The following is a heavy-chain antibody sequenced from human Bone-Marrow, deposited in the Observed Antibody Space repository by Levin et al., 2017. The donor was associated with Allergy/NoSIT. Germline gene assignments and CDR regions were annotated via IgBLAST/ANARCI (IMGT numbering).Heavy chain of an antibody. Sequence: WASVKVSCKASGYTFTGYYMHWVRQAPGQGLEWMGWINPNSGGTNYAQKFQGRVTMTRDTSISTAYMELSRLRSDDTAVYYCARDLVYYYDSSGYYYDYWGQGTLVTVSS. D-gene: IGHD3-22*01. CDR2: INPNSGGT. V-gene: IGHV1-2*02. J-gene: IGHJ4*02. CDR3: ARDLVYYYDSSGYYYDY. CDR1: GYTFTGYY.